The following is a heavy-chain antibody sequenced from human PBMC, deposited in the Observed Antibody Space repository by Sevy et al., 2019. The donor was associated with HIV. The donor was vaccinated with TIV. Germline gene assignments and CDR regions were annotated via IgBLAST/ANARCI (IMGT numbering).Heavy chain of an antibody. V-gene: IGHV4-4*07. CDR1: GGSISSYY. J-gene: IGHJ4*02. CDR2: IHTSGRT. D-gene: IGHD5-12*01. Sequence: SETLSLTCTVSGGSISSYYWTWIRQPAGKGLEWIGHIHTSGRTNYNPSLKSRLTMSVDTSKNQFSLKLSSVTAADTAVYCCASAIVATIPHYWGQGTLVTVSS. CDR3: ASAIVATIPHY.